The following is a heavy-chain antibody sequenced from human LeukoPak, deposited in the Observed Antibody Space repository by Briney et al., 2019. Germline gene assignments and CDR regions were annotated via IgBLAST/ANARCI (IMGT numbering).Heavy chain of an antibody. V-gene: IGHV4-34*01. CDR2: INHSGST. CDR3: ARGAYYYDSSGYRSFDY. CDR1: GGSFSDYY. D-gene: IGHD3-22*01. J-gene: IGHJ4*02. Sequence: PSETLSLTCAVYGGSFSDYYWSWIRQPPGKGLEWIGEINHSGSTNYNPSLKSRVTISVDTSKNQFSLKLSSVTAADTAVYYCARGAYYYDSSGYRSFDYWGQGTLVTVSS.